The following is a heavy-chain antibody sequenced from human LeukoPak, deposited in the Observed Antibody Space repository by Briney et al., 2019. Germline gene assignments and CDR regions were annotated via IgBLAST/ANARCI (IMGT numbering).Heavy chain of an antibody. V-gene: IGHV1-18*01. CDR1: GYTFTSCG. Sequence: ASVKVSCKASGYTFTSCGISWVRQAPGQGLEWMGWISAHNGNTNYAQKLQGRVTMTTDTSTSTGYMELRSLRSDDTAVYYCARERSDYYGSGSYTADYWGQGTLVTVSS. D-gene: IGHD3-10*01. J-gene: IGHJ4*02. CDR3: ARERSDYYGSGSYTADY. CDR2: ISAHNGNT.